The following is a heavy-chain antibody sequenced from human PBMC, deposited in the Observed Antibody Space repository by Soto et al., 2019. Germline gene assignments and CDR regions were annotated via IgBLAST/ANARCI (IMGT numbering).Heavy chain of an antibody. CDR3: AIAQKSGYFGCFDS. CDR2: IRVSDDST. V-gene: IGHV3-23*01. Sequence: QTGGSLRLSCAASGFTFSPYAMSWVRQAPGKGLEWVSDIRVSDDSTHYAVSVKGRFTISRDTSKNTLYLQMDSLTADDTALYYCAIAQKSGYFGCFDSWGQGTLVTVSS. J-gene: IGHJ4*02. D-gene: IGHD3-3*01. CDR1: GFTFSPYA.